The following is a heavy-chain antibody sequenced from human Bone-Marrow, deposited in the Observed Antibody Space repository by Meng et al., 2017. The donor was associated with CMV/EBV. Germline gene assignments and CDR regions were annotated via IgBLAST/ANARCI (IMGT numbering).Heavy chain of an antibody. CDR1: GGSISSYY. Sequence: GSLRLSCTVSGGSISSYYWSWIRQPPGKGLEWIGYIYYSGSTNYNPSLKSRVTISVDTSKNQFSLKLSSVTAADTAVYYCARAPMVRGAPFDYWGQGTLVTVYS. V-gene: IGHV4-59*01. CDR3: ARAPMVRGAPFDY. CDR2: IYYSGST. D-gene: IGHD3-10*01. J-gene: IGHJ4*02.